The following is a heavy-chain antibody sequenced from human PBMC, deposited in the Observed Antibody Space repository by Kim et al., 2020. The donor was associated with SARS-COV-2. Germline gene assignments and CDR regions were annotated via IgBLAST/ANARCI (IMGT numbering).Heavy chain of an antibody. Sequence: GGSLRLSCAASGFTFSSYWMSWVRQAPGKGLEWVANIKQDGSEKYYVDSVKGRFTISRDNAKNSLYLQMNSLRAEDTAVYYCARESRSGVVVPAVLFFQHWGQGTLVTVSS. J-gene: IGHJ1*01. D-gene: IGHD2-2*01. CDR1: GFTFSSYW. CDR3: ARESRSGVVVPAVLFFQH. CDR2: IKQDGSEK. V-gene: IGHV3-7*03.